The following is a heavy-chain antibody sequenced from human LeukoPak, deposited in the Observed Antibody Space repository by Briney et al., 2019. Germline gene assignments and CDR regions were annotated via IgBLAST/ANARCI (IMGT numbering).Heavy chain of an antibody. CDR2: MYSAGHT. CDR3: ARARCDTCGYGS. CDR1: GFTVSSNY. J-gene: IGHJ5*02. V-gene: IGHV3-66*02. Sequence: GGSLRLSCAASGFTVSSNYMSWVRQAPGKGLEWVAVMYSAGHTYYAGSVRGRFTISRDTSTNTLSLQMNSLRAEDTAGYYCARARCDTCGYGSWGQRTLVTVSS. D-gene: IGHD3-22*01.